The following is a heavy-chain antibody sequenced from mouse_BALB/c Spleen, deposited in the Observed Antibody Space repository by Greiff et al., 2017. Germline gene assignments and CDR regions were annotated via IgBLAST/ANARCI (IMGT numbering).Heavy chain of an antibody. J-gene: IGHJ3*01. CDR2: IYPGSGST. V-gene: IGHV1-77*01. CDR3: ASAFAY. CDR1: GYTFTDYV. Sequence: QVQLKESGPELVKPGASVKMSCKASGYTFTDYVISWVKQRTGQGLEWIGEIYPGSGSTYYNEKFKGKATLTADKSSNTAYMQLSSLTSEDSAVYFCASAFAYWGQGTLVTVSA.